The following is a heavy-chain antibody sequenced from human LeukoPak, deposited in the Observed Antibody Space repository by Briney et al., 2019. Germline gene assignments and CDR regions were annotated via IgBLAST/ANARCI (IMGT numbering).Heavy chain of an antibody. J-gene: IGHJ4*02. D-gene: IGHD2-2*01. CDR3: AKVPFACSSTSCYHFPYYFDY. CDR1: GFTFSSYA. V-gene: IGHV3-23*01. Sequence: PGGSLRLSCAASGFTFSSYAMSWVRQAPGKGLEWVSAISGSGGSTYYADSVKGRFTISRDNSKNTLYLQMNSLRAEDTAVYYCAKVPFACSSTSCYHFPYYFDYWGQGTLVTVSS. CDR2: ISGSGGST.